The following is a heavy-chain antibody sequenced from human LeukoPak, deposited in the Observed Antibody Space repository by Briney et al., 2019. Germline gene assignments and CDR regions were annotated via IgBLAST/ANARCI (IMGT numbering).Heavy chain of an antibody. CDR2: MNPNSGNT. V-gene: IGHV1-8*01. Sequence: VSVEVSCKASGYTFTSYDINWVRQATGQGLEWMGWMNPNSGNTGYAQKFQGRATMTRNTSISTAYMELSSLRSEDTAVYYCARRPLAGTSPLYYYYMDVWGKGTTVTVSS. CDR3: ARRPLAGTSPLYYYYMDV. CDR1: GYTFTSYD. D-gene: IGHD6-19*01. J-gene: IGHJ6*03.